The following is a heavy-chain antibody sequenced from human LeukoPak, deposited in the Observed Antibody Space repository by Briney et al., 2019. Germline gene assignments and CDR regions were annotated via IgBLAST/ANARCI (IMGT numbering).Heavy chain of an antibody. V-gene: IGHV4-31*03. CDR1: GGSISSGGYY. Sequence: SETLSLTCTVSGGSISSGGYYWSWIRQHPGKGLEWIGYIYYSGSTYYNPSLKSRVTISVDTSKNQFSLKLSSVTAADTAVYYCAREGDYLFDYWGQGTLVTVSS. CDR3: AREGDYLFDY. D-gene: IGHD4-17*01. J-gene: IGHJ4*02. CDR2: IYYSGST.